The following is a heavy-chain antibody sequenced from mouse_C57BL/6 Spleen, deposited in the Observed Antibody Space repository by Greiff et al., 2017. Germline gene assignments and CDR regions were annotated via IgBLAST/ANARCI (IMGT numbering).Heavy chain of an antibody. CDR1: GYTFTDYY. Sequence: EVQLQQSGPVLVKPGASVKMSCKASGYTFTDYYMNWVKQSHGKSLEWIGVINPYNGGTSYNQKFKGKATLTVDKSSSTAYMELNSLTSEDSAVYYCARGSSGSGFDYWGQGTTLTVSS. CDR3: ARGSSGSGFDY. V-gene: IGHV1-19*01. CDR2: INPYNGGT. D-gene: IGHD3-2*02. J-gene: IGHJ2*01.